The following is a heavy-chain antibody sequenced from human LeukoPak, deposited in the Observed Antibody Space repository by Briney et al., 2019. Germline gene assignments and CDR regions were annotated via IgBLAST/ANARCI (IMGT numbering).Heavy chain of an antibody. CDR3: ARDLSGNSHEHY. CDR2: IIVGSGNT. CDR1: GFTFTSSA. V-gene: IGHV1-58*01. J-gene: IGHJ4*02. D-gene: IGHD5-18*01. Sequence: ASVKVSCKASGFTFTSSAVQWVRQARGQRLEWIGWIIVGSGNTNYAQKFQERVTITRDMSTSTAYTELSRLRSDDTAVYYCARDLSGNSHEHYWGQGTLVTVSS.